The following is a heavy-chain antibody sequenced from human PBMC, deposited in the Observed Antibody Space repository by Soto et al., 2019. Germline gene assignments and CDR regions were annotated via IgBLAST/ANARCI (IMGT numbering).Heavy chain of an antibody. J-gene: IGHJ4*02. CDR2: IKSTTDGGTT. V-gene: IGHV3-15*07. CDR3: TTEVEDYYDSSGYY. D-gene: IGHD3-22*01. Sequence: SVSNACMNWVRQAPGKGLEWVGRIKSTTDGGTTDYAAPVKGRFTISRDDSKNTLYLQMNSLKTKDTAVYYCTTEVEDYYDSSGYYWGQGTLVTVSS. CDR1: SVSNAC.